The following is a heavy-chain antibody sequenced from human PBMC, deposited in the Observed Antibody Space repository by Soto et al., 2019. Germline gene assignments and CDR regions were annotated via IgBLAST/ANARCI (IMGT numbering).Heavy chain of an antibody. CDR1: GFTFSTFG. CDR3: ATKTAMDY. V-gene: IGHV3-23*01. J-gene: IGHJ4*02. Sequence: EVQLLESGGGLVQPGGSLRLSCAASGFTFSTFGMSWVRQTPEKGLEWVSTISGNGGTTFYADSVRGRFTISRDNSKNTLYLQMNSVQAEDTAVYHCATKTAMDYWGRKGTLVTVSS. D-gene: IGHD5-18*01. CDR2: ISGNGGTT.